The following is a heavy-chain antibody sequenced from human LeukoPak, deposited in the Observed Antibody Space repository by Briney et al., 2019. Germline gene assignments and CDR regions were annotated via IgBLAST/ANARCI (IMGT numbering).Heavy chain of an antibody. V-gene: IGHV4-39*07. CDR3: ARSNGYGLVDI. D-gene: IGHD3-10*01. J-gene: IGHJ3*02. Sequence: SETLSLTCTVSGGSINTPNYYWGWLRQTPGRGLEWVGNIFYSGGTYYSPSLTSRVTISLDTSRNQSSLKLTSLTAADTAVYYCARSNGYGLVDIWGQGTMVTVSS. CDR2: IFYSGGT. CDR1: GGSINTPNYY.